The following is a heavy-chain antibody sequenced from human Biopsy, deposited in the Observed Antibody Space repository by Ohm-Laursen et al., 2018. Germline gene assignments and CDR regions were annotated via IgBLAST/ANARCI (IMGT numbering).Heavy chain of an antibody. J-gene: IGHJ3*01. CDR1: GYAVNDYL. CDR3: ARDIMNRIAGLVARSDVFDV. V-gene: IGHV1-2*02. CDR2: ISPNSGGT. D-gene: IGHD3-16*01. Sequence: GSSVKVSCKGSGYAVNDYLLHWLRQAPGQGPEWMGWISPNSGGTNYAQKFQGRVTMTTDTSTSTVYLELRRLISDDTAVYYCARDIMNRIAGLVARSDVFDVWGQGTLVTVSS.